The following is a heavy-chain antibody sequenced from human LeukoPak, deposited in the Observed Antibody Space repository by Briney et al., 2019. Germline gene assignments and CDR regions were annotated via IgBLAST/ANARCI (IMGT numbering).Heavy chain of an antibody. V-gene: IGHV1-18*01. J-gene: IGHJ5*02. CDR3: ARDLWEFRAYYYDSSGFKGGVPARINWFDP. Sequence: GASVKVSCKASGYTFTSYGISWVRQAPGQGLEWMGWISAYNGNTNYAQKLQGRVTMTTDTSTSTAYMELRSLRSDDTAVYYCARDLWEFRAYYYDSSGFKGGVPARINWFDPWGQGTLVTVSS. D-gene: IGHD3-22*01. CDR1: GYTFTSYG. CDR2: ISAYNGNT.